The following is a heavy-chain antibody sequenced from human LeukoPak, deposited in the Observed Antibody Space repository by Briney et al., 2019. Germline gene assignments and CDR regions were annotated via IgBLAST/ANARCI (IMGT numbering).Heavy chain of an antibody. CDR1: GFTFSSYS. D-gene: IGHD4-17*01. CDR2: INSDGSTT. CDR3: AREQTSLTMFGMDV. Sequence: GGSLRLSCAASGFTFSSYSMNWVRQAPGKGLVWVSRINSDGSTTNYADSVQGRFTISRDNAKNTLYPQMNSLRAEDTAVYYCAREQTSLTMFGMDVWGKGTTVTVSS. V-gene: IGHV3-74*01. J-gene: IGHJ6*04.